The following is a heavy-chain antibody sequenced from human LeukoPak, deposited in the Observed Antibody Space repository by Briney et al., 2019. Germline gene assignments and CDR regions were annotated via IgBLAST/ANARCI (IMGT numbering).Heavy chain of an antibody. CDR2: INPNSGGT. V-gene: IGHV1-2*02. Sequence: GASVKVSCKASGYTFTGYYMHWVRQAPGQGLEWMGWINPNSGGTNYAQKFQGRVTMARDTSISTAYMELSRLRSDDTAVYYCARGILYYDSSGYLRNWGQGTLVTVSS. D-gene: IGHD3-22*01. CDR1: GYTFTGYY. CDR3: ARGILYYDSSGYLRN. J-gene: IGHJ4*02.